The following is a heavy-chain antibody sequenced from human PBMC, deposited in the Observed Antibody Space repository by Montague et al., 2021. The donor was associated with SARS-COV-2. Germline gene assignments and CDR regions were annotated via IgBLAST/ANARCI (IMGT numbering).Heavy chain of an antibody. J-gene: IGHJ6*02. CDR2: INYSGSN. Sequence: SETLSLTCTVSGGSVSSATYYWSWIRERPGKGLEWIGYINYSGSNSYNPSLKSRVTISVDMYKNQFSLKLNTVTAADAAVYYCESSGGYYYYYQGDDAWGPGTTVTVSS. D-gene: IGHD3-10*01. V-gene: IGHV4-61*01. CDR3: ESSGGYYYYYQGDDA. CDR1: GGSVSSATYY.